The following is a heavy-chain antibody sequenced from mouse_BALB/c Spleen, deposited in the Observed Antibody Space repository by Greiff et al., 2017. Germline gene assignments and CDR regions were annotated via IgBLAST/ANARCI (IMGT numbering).Heavy chain of an antibody. V-gene: IGHV5-4*02. Sequence: EVQGVESGGGLVKPGGSLKLSCAASGFTFSDYYMYWVRQTPEKRLEWVATISDGGSYTYYPDSVKGRFTISRDNAKNNLYLQMSSLKSEDTAMYYCARDSDYYGSSSFAYWGQGTLVTVSA. CDR3: ARDSDYYGSSSFAY. CDR1: GFTFSDYY. CDR2: ISDGGSYT. D-gene: IGHD1-1*01. J-gene: IGHJ3*01.